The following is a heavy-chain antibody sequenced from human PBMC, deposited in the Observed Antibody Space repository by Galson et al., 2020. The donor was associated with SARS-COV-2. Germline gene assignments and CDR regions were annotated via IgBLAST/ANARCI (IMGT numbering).Heavy chain of an antibody. Sequence: GGSLRLSCAASGFTFSSYGMHWVRQAPGKGLEWVAVISYDGSNKYYADSVKGRFTISRDNSKNTLYLQMNSLRAEDTAVYYCAKDAPVHGIWFGELDYYMDVWGKGTTVTVSS. D-gene: IGHD3-10*01. V-gene: IGHV3-30*18. J-gene: IGHJ6*03. CDR2: ISYDGSNK. CDR1: GFTFSSYG. CDR3: AKDAPVHGIWFGELDYYMDV.